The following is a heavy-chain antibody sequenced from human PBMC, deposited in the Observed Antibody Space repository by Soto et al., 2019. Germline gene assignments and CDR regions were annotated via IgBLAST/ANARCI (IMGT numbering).Heavy chain of an antibody. CDR3: ARITMVRGVISNWFDP. CDR1: GGTFSSYA. D-gene: IGHD3-10*01. CDR2: IIPIFGTA. V-gene: IGHV1-69*13. Sequence: SVKVSCKASGGTFSSYAISWVRQAPGQGLEWMGGIIPIFGTANYAQKFQGRVTITADESTSTAYMELSSLRSEDTAVYYCARITMVRGVISNWFDPWSQGTLVTVSS. J-gene: IGHJ5*02.